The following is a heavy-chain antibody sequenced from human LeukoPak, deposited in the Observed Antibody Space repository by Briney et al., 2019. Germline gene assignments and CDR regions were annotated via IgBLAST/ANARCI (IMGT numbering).Heavy chain of an antibody. CDR1: GDSLSSHY. J-gene: IGHJ4*02. CDR2: IYGSGST. D-gene: IGHD6-19*01. V-gene: IGHV4-59*08. CDR3: ARNVGWYSHDS. Sequence: SETLSLTCTVSGDSLSSHYWSWIRQPPGKGLEWIGYIYGSGSTHYDPSLRSRVTIAEDTSKNQFSLKLTSVTAADTAVYYCARNVGWYSHDSWGQGTLVTVSS.